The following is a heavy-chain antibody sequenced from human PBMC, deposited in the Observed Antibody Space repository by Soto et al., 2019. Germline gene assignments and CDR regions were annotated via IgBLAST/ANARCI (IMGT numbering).Heavy chain of an antibody. CDR2: IIPICGTA. J-gene: IGHJ6*02. D-gene: IGHD6-19*01. V-gene: IGHV1-69*01. CDR3: ARDRPGIAVAGTIGSYYYCGMDV. CDR1: GGTFSSYA. Sequence: QVQLVQSGAEVKKPGSSVKVSCKASGGTFSSYAISWVRQAPGPGLEWMGGIIPICGTANYAQKFQGRVTITADESTSTAYMELSSLRSEDTAVYYCARDRPGIAVAGTIGSYYYCGMDVWGPGTTVTVSS.